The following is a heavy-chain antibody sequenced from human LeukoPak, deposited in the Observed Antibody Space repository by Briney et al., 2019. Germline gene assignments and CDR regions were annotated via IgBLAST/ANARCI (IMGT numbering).Heavy chain of an antibody. Sequence: GGSLRLSRAASGFTFSSYAMHWVRQAPGKGLEWVAVISYDGSNKYYADSVKGRFTISRDNSKNTLYLQMNSLRAEDTAVYYCARDPIQLWLMGFDYWGQGTLVTVSS. D-gene: IGHD5-18*01. CDR2: ISYDGSNK. J-gene: IGHJ4*02. CDR3: ARDPIQLWLMGFDY. CDR1: GFTFSSYA. V-gene: IGHV3-30-3*01.